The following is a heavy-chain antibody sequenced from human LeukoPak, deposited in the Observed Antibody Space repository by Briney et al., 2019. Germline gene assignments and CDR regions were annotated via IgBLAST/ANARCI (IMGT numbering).Heavy chain of an antibody. Sequence: GSLRLSFAASGFTFSSYAMHWVRPAPGKGLEWVAVISYDGSNKYYADSVKGRFTISRDNSKNTLYLQMNSLRAEDTAVYYCASHNRYFDYWGQGTLVTVSS. CDR1: GFTFSSYA. CDR2: ISYDGSNK. V-gene: IGHV3-30-3*01. J-gene: IGHJ4*02. D-gene: IGHD1-14*01. CDR3: ASHNRYFDY.